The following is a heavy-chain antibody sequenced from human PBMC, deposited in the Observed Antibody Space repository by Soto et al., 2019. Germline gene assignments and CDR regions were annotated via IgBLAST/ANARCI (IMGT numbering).Heavy chain of an antibody. CDR2: IHHSGRT. J-gene: IGHJ4*02. D-gene: IGHD2-21*02. Sequence: QVQLQESGPGLVKPSGTLSLTCAVSGDSISSDKWWSWVRQPPGKGLEWIGEIHHSGRTNYNPSLKSRVTILVEKPKNQVSLELSSMTAAHTAVYYCARGGDWQFDYWGQGTLVTVSS. CDR1: GDSISSDKW. CDR3: ARGGDWQFDY. V-gene: IGHV4-4*02.